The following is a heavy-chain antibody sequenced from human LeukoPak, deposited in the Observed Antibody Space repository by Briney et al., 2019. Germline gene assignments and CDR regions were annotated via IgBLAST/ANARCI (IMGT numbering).Heavy chain of an antibody. CDR3: ARIKYGSGSPFDY. J-gene: IGHJ4*02. D-gene: IGHD3-10*01. CDR2: IYYTGST. V-gene: IGHV4-59*01. CDR1: GGSFNNYY. Sequence: PSETLSLTCTVSGGSFNNYYWSWIRQPPGKGLQWIGYIYYTGSTNYNPSLKSRVTISVDTSKNHFSLKLSSVTAADTAVYYCARIKYGSGSPFDYWGQGTLVTVSS.